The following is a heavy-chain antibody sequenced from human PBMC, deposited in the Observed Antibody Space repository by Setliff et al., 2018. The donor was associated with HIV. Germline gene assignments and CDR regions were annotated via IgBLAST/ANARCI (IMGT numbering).Heavy chain of an antibody. CDR3: ARQTGEYYDTLTGYYRSPKNFDS. CDR1: GGSINRSNYY. V-gene: IGHV4-39*01. D-gene: IGHD3-9*01. Sequence: SETLSLTCTVPGGSINRSNYYWCWIRQPPGKGLELIGTISYTGSTYYDPSLKSRVTISLDTSKNQFFLKLSSVTAPDTAIYYCARQTGEYYDTLTGYYRSPKNFDSWGQGTLVTVSS. CDR2: ISYTGST. J-gene: IGHJ4*02.